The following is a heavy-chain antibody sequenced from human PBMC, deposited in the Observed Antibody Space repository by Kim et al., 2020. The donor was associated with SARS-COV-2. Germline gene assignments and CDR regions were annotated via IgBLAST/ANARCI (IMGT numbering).Heavy chain of an antibody. V-gene: IGHV4-31*03. D-gene: IGHD6-19*01. J-gene: IGHJ3*02. CDR1: GGSISSGGYY. CDR2: IYYSGST. Sequence: SETLSLTCTVSGGSISSGGYYWSWIRQHPGKGLEWIGYIYYSGSTYYNPSLKSRVTISVDTSKNQFSLKLSSVTAADTAVYYCARDVMGSSSGWPNDAFDIWGQGTMVTVSS. CDR3: ARDVMGSSSGWPNDAFDI.